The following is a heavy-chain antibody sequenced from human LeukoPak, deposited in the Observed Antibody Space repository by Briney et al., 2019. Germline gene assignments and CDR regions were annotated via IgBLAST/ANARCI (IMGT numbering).Heavy chain of an antibody. Sequence: SQTLSLTCTVSGGSISSGGYYWSWIRQHPEKGLEWIGYIYYSGSTYYNPSLKSRVTISVDTSKNQFSLKLSSVTAADTAVYYCARRVNYGDYVGFDYWGQGTLVTVSS. D-gene: IGHD4-17*01. CDR1: GGSISSGGYY. CDR2: IYYSGST. CDR3: ARRVNYGDYVGFDY. V-gene: IGHV4-31*03. J-gene: IGHJ4*02.